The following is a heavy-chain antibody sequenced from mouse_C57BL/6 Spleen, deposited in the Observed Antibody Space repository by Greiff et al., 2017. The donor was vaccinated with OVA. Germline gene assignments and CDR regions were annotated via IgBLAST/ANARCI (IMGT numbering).Heavy chain of an antibody. CDR3: TREGEYYAMDY. J-gene: IGHJ4*01. Sequence: EVKLMESGEGLVKPGGSLKLSCAASGFTFSSYAMSWVRQTPEKRLEWVAYISSGGDYIYYADTVKGRFTISRDNARNTLYLQMSSLKSEDTAMYYCTREGEYYAMDYWGQGTSVTVSS. CDR1: GFTFSSYA. CDR2: ISSGGDYI. V-gene: IGHV5-9-1*02.